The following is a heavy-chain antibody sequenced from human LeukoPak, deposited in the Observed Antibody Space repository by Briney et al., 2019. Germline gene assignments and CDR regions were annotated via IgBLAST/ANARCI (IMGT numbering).Heavy chain of an antibody. J-gene: IGHJ3*01. D-gene: IGHD6-19*01. CDR1: GFTFSTHC. CDR2: IDSDASIT. Sequence: GGSLRPSCPASGFTFSTHCTHWVRQAPGKGLVWVSRIDSDASITSYAGSVKGRFTISRDNARNTLYLQMNSLSAEDTAVHYCARDIGTSGWDDALDLWGQGTMVTVSS. V-gene: IGHV3-74*01. CDR3: ARDIGTSGWDDALDL.